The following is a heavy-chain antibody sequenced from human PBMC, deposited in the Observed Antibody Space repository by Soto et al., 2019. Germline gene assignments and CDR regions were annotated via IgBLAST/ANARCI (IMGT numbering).Heavy chain of an antibody. J-gene: IGHJ4*02. CDR2: IIPIFGTA. CDR1: GGTFSSYA. V-gene: IGHV1-69*13. Sequence: SVNVSCKASGGTFSSYAISWVRQAPGQGLEWMGGIIPIFGTANYAQKFQGRVTITADESTSTAYMELSSLRSEDTAVYYCVRELSFLEPNYWGQGTLVTVSS. D-gene: IGHD3-16*02. CDR3: VRELSFLEPNY.